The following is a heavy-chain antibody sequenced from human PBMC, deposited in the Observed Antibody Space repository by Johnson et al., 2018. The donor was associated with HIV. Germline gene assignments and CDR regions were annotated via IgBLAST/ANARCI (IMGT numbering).Heavy chain of an antibody. Sequence: EKLVESGGGWVQPGGSLRLSCAASGFSFSTSYMTWVRQAPGKGLEWVATINEDGTGKNHVHSVKGRFSISRDNTKNALSLQIDSLIVDDTAVYYCARGPDWSAFDIWGQGTMVTVSS. CDR3: ARGPDWSAFDI. V-gene: IGHV3-7*04. D-gene: IGHD3-9*01. CDR1: GFSFSTSY. CDR2: INEDGTGK. J-gene: IGHJ3*02.